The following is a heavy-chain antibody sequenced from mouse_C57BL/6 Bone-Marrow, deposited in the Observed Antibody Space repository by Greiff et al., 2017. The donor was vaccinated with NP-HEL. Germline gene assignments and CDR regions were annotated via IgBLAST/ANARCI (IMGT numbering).Heavy chain of an antibody. D-gene: IGHD2-3*01. J-gene: IGHJ4*01. Sequence: VQLVESGAELMKPGASVKLSCKATGYTFTGYWIEWVKQRPGHGLKWIGEILPGSGSTNYNEKFKGKATFTADTSSNTAYMQLSSLTTEDSAIYYCASSVYDGYYANYAMDYWGQGTSVTVSS. V-gene: IGHV1-9*01. CDR2: ILPGSGST. CDR1: GYTFTGYW. CDR3: ASSVYDGYYANYAMDY.